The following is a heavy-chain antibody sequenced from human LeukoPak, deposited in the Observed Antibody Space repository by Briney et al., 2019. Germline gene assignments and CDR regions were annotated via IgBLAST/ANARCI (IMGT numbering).Heavy chain of an antibody. Sequence: SETLSLTCTVSGGSISSYYWSWVRQPPGKGLEWIGYIYTSGSTNYNPSLKSRVTISADTSKNQFSLKLSSVTAADTAVYYCARVTGDPWNDAFDIWGQGTMVTVSS. CDR3: ARVTGDPWNDAFDI. CDR1: GGSISSYY. CDR2: IYTSGST. D-gene: IGHD7-27*01. J-gene: IGHJ3*02. V-gene: IGHV4-4*09.